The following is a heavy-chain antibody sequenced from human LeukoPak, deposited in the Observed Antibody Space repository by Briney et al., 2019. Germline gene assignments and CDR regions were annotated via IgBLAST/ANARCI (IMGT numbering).Heavy chain of an antibody. CDR1: GFTLSSYW. J-gene: IGHJ4*02. CDR2: IRPDAAEK. D-gene: IGHD3-10*01. Sequence: GGSLRLSCAASGFTLSSYWMTWVRQAPGKGLEWVANIRPDAAEKNYVDSVKGRFTISRDNTRNSLYLQVNSLRVEDTAIYYCARSGPIDHWGQGTLVTVSS. V-gene: IGHV3-7*01. CDR3: ARSGPIDH.